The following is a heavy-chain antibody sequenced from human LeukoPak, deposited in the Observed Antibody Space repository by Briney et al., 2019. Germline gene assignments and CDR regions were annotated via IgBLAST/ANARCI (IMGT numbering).Heavy chain of an antibody. V-gene: IGHV3-23*01. D-gene: IGHD6-19*01. CDR3: AKGPVAGVFRDYLDY. CDR2: ISGIGGST. Sequence: GGSLRVSCVAAGFTYSSYAMSWVRQAPGTGLEWVSSISGIGGSTYYADSVKGRFTISRDNSKNTLYLQMHSLRAEDTAVYYCAKGPVAGVFRDYLDYWGQGTLVTVSS. CDR1: GFTYSSYA. J-gene: IGHJ4*02.